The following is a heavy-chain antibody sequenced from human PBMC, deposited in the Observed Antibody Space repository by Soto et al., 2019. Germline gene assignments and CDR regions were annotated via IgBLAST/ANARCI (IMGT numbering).Heavy chain of an antibody. Sequence: SETLSLTCTVSGGSISRYYWSWIRQPPGKGLEWIGYIYYSGSTNYNPSLKSRVTISVETSKNQLSLQLSSVTAADTAVYYCARVGLSSSSWLDYWGQGTLVTVSS. CDR3: ARVGLSSSSWLDY. V-gene: IGHV4-59*01. CDR1: GGSISRYY. J-gene: IGHJ4*02. CDR2: IYYSGST. D-gene: IGHD6-13*01.